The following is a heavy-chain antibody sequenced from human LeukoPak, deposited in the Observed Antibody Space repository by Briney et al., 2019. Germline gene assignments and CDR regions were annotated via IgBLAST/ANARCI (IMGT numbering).Heavy chain of an antibody. CDR3: ARDPGVRWLVGFDY. CDR2: MWYDGSNK. V-gene: IGHV3-33*08. D-gene: IGHD6-19*01. J-gene: IGHJ4*02. Sequence: GGSLRLSCAASGFTFSSYAMHWVRQAPGKGLEWVAVMWYDGSNKYYADSVKGRFTTSRDNSKNTLYLQMDSLRVEDTAVYYCARDPGVRWLVGFDYWGQGTLVTVSS. CDR1: GFTFSSYA.